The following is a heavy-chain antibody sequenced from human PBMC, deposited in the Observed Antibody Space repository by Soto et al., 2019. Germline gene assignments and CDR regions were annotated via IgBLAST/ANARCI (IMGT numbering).Heavy chain of an antibody. CDR2: VYYTGST. Sequence: SETLSLTCTVSGASIRSTDYYWSWIRQSPGKGLEWIGYVYYTGSTYYNPSLMSRLTISVDTSKNQFSLKLTSVTAAETAVYYCVRTAREGAVAQHWFEPCGQGNQVAVCS. J-gene: IGHJ5*02. CDR1: GASIRSTDYY. V-gene: IGHV4-30-4*01. CDR3: VRTAREGAVAQHWFEP. D-gene: IGHD2-21*02.